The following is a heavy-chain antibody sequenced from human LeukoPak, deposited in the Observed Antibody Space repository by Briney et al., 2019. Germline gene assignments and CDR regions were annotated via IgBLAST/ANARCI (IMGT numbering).Heavy chain of an antibody. Sequence: PGRSLRLSCAASGFTFSSYAMHWVRQAPGKGLEWVAVISYDGSNKYYADSVKGRFTISRDNSKNTLYLQMNSLRAEDTAVYYCNALRQPGDYWGQGTLVTVSS. CDR2: ISYDGSNK. J-gene: IGHJ4*02. D-gene: IGHD4-17*01. CDR3: NALRQPGDY. V-gene: IGHV3-30-3*01. CDR1: GFTFSSYA.